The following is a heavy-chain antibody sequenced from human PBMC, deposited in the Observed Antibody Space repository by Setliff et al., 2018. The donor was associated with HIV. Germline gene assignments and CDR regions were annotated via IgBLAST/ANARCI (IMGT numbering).Heavy chain of an antibody. CDR2: VSYSGTTMYN. V-gene: IGHV4-61*01. CDR1: GDSVSSASYY. CDR3: ARGPPFAY. J-gene: IGHJ4*02. Sequence: SETLSLTCTVSGDSVSSASYYWSWIRQPPGKGLEWIGDVSYSGTTMYNNYNPSLESRVTVSEDTSRHQFFLKLTSVTADDTGIYYCARGPPFAYWGQGLLVTVSS.